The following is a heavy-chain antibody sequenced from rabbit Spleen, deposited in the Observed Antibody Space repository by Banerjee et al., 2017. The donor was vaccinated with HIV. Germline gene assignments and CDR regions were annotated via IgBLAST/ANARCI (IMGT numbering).Heavy chain of an antibody. CDR2: IYAGNFDST. CDR1: GFSFNSNHY. Sequence: QEQLEESGGDLVKPGASLTLTCTASGFSFNSNHYMCWVRQAPGKGLEWIACIYAGNFDSTVYASWAKGRFTISRTSSTTVTLQMTSLTAADTATYFCARDTSSSFSSYGMDLWGPGTLVTVS. V-gene: IGHV1S45*01. J-gene: IGHJ6*01. CDR3: ARDTSSSFSSYGMDL. D-gene: IGHD1-1*01.